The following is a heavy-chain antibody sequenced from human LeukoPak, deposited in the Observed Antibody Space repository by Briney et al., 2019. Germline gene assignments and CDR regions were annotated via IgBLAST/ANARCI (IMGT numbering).Heavy chain of an antibody. D-gene: IGHD5-24*01. J-gene: IGHJ4*02. CDR1: GYTFTGYY. CDR2: INPNSGGT. CDR3: ARARVEMPKINITQPFNY. Sequence: ASVKVSRKASGYTFTGYYMHWVRQAPGQGLEWMGWINPNSGGTNYAQKFQGRVTMTRDTSISTAYMELSRLRSDDTAVYYCARARVEMPKINITQPFNYGGQGPLVPFPS. V-gene: IGHV1-2*02.